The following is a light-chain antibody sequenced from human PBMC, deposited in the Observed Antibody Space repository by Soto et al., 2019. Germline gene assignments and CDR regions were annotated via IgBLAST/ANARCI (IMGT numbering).Light chain of an antibody. J-gene: IGKJ2*01. CDR1: QGISSY. CDR3: QQYYSYPYT. V-gene: IGKV1-8*01. CDR2: AAS. Sequence: AIRMTQSPSSLSASTGDRVTITCRASQGISSYLAWYQQKRGKAPKLLIYAASTLQSGVPSRFSGSGSGTDFTLTISCLQSEDLATYYCQQYYSYPYTFGQGTKLEIK.